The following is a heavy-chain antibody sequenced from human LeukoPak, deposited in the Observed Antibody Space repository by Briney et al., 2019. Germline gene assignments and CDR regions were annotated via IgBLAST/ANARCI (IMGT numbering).Heavy chain of an antibody. J-gene: IGHJ5*02. D-gene: IGHD3-22*01. CDR1: VVSLNRLF. CDR3: AGAYSSASWFDP. V-gene: IGHV4-59*11. Sequence: SETLSLTRSVSVVSLNRLFFIWIRQSPGKGLEGFGYIYDSGITKYNPSLKSRVNISVDASKNQFSLRLRSVTAADTAVYFCAGAYSSASWFDPWGQGTLVTVSS. CDR2: IYDSGIT.